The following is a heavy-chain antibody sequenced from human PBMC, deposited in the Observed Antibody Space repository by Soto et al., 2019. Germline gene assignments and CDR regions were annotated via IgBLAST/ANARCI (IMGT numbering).Heavy chain of an antibody. V-gene: IGHV3-30-3*01. J-gene: IGHJ4*01. CDR3: ARDSAGEGGY. D-gene: IGHD2-21*01. CDR1: GFTFRNYI. Sequence: QVHLVESGGGVVQPGRSLRLSCAASGFTFRNYIMHWVRQAPGMGLEWVAVVSFDGSDKYYPESVRGRFTISRDNSKITLFLEMTSLRAEDTAIYYFARDSAGEGGYWGHGTLVTVSS. CDR2: VSFDGSDK.